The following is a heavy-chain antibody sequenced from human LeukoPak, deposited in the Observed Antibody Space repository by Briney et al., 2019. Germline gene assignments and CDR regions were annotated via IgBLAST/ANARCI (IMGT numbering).Heavy chain of an antibody. CDR1: GLTFSTYV. V-gene: IGHV3-64D*06. J-gene: IGHJ4*02. CDR3: VRGTGY. CDR2: ISSNGDNT. Sequence: GGSLRLSCSAFGLTFSTYVMHWVRQAPGKGLEYVSAISSNGDNTYYADSVKGRFTISRDNSKNTLYLQMSSLRPDDTAVYFCVRGTGYWGQGTLVTVSS.